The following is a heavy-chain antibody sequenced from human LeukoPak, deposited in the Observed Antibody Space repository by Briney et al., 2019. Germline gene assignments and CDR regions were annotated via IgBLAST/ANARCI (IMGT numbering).Heavy chain of an antibody. CDR2: ISSSSSYI. J-gene: IGHJ5*02. D-gene: IGHD6-13*01. CDR1: GFPFSTYA. CDR3: ARDLQQSTLSNNWFDP. Sequence: KSGGSLRLSCAASGFPFSTYAMNWVRQAPGKGLEWVSSISSSSSYIYYADSVKGRFTISRDNAKNSLYLQMNSLRAEDTAVYYCARDLQQSTLSNNWFDPWGQGTLVTVSS. V-gene: IGHV3-21*01.